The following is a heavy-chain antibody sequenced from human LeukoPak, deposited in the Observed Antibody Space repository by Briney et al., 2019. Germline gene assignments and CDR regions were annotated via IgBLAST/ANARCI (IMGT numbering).Heavy chain of an antibody. CDR2: LTKTGDA. CDR1: GFGVTGFD. Sequence: QPGGSPRLSCAASGFGVTGFDMHWVRQGPGKGLEWISGLTKTGDARYPDSVRGRFTISKEAARNSLFLQLDNLRDEDTAVYYCARARHFYGLGSYFFDYWGQGTLVTVSS. CDR3: ARARHFYGLGSYFFDY. J-gene: IGHJ4*02. V-gene: IGHV3-13*04. D-gene: IGHD3-10*01.